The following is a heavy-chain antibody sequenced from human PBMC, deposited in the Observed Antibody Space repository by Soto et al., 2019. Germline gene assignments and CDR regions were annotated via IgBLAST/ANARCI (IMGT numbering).Heavy chain of an antibody. V-gene: IGHV4-34*01. CDR1: GGSFSGYI. Sequence: QVQLQQSGAGLLKPSETLSLTCDVYGGSFSGYIWTWIRQTPGKGLQWIGQINHSGSANYNPSLKSRVTISVQTSNSQFSLELNSVTAADTAVYSCARGLISGSHYSGGWYYFDSWGQGTQVTVSS. CDR2: INHSGSA. J-gene: IGHJ4*02. CDR3: ARGLISGSHYSGGWYYFDS. D-gene: IGHD1-26*01.